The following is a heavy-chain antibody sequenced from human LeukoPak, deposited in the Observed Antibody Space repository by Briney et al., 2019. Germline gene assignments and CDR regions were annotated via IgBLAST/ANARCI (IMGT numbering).Heavy chain of an antibody. J-gene: IGHJ6*03. V-gene: IGHV1-8*03. CDR2: MNPNSGNT. CDR1: GYTFTSYD. Sequence: GASVKVSCKASGYTFTSYDINWVRQATGQGLEWMGWMNPNSGNTGYAQKFQGRVTITRNTSMSTAYMELSSLRSEDTAVYYCARERVSSGWYEWGLYYYYYMDVWGKGTTVTVSS. CDR3: ARERVSSGWYEWGLYYYYYMDV. D-gene: IGHD6-19*01.